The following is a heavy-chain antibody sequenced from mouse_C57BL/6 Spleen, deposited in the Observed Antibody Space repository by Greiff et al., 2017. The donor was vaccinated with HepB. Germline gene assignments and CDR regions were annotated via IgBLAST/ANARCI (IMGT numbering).Heavy chain of an antibody. CDR2: IPPPNGGT. D-gene: IGHD1-1*01. CDR3: ASGSSYEAWFAC. Sequence: EVQLQQSGPELVKPGASVKMSCKASGYTFTDYNMHWVSTRHSNSLEKIGYIPPPNGGTSYPKKFKGKATFTANKSYRTDDMELRSLTSEDSAVYYCASGSSYEAWFACWGQGTLVTVSA. J-gene: IGHJ3*01. V-gene: IGHV1-22*01. CDR1: GYTFTDYN.